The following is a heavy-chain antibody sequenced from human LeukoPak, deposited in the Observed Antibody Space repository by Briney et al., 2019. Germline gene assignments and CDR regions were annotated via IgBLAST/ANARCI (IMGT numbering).Heavy chain of an antibody. V-gene: IGHV1-24*01. CDR1: RYTLTELF. CDR2: FYPEDCET. CDR3: ATDLGCSSTSCSDY. D-gene: IGHD2-2*01. J-gene: IGHJ4*02. Sequence: SSVKVSCKVSRYTLTELFMHWVRQAPGKGLEWMGGFYPEDCETIYAQKLRGRVTMTEDTSTDTAYMELSSLRSEDTAVYYCATDLGCSSTSCSDYWGQGTLVTVSS.